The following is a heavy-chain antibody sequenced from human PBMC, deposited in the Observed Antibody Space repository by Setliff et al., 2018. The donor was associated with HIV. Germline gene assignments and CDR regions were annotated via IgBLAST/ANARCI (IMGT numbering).Heavy chain of an antibody. CDR3: ARDYLYYNLYNGSPVYGMDV. D-gene: IGHD3-3*01. CDR2: ISGSGGST. CDR1: RFTFSNYA. Sequence: LRLSCAASRFTFSNYAMTWVRQAPGKGLEWVSVISGSGGSTYYADSVKGRFTISRDNSKNSLYLQMNSLRVEDTAVYYCARDYLYYNLYNGSPVYGMDVWGQGTTVTVSS. V-gene: IGHV3-23*01. J-gene: IGHJ6*02.